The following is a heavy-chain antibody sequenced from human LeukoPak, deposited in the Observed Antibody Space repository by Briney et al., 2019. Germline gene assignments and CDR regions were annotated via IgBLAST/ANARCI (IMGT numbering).Heavy chain of an antibody. J-gene: IGHJ4*02. CDR1: GDSLTNYY. D-gene: IGHD3-10*01. CDR2: IFDNGST. Sequence: PSETLSLTCTVSGDSLTNYYWSWIRLPPGKGLEWVASIFDNGSTNDNRSLKSRVTISLDTSNNQFCPKVNSVTAADTAVYYCARGGYGSAFDFWGQGTLVTVSS. V-gene: IGHV4-59*01. CDR3: ARGGYGSAFDF.